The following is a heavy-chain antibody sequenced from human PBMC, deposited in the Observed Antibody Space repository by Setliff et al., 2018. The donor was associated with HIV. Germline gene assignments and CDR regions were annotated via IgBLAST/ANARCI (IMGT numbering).Heavy chain of an antibody. CDR3: AKGAGFYGDYTFDH. V-gene: IGHV4-59*11. D-gene: IGHD4-17*01. CDR2: IYSTGST. CDR1: GPSINIHY. J-gene: IGHJ4*02. Sequence: SETLSLTCTVSGPSINIHYWSWIRQSPGKGFEWIGYIYSTGSTNYNPSLQSRVTISMVVSRNQFSLKVTSVTAADTAVYYCAKGAGFYGDYTFDHWGQGRQVTVAS.